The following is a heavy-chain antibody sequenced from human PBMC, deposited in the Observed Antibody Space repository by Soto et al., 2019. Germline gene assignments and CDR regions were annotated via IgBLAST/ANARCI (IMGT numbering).Heavy chain of an antibody. CDR2: IYYSGST. Sequence: SETLSLTCTVSGGSISSGGYYWSWIRQHPGKGLEWIGYIYYSGSTYYTPSLKSRVTISLDTSKNQFSLRLSSVTAADTAVFYCARVSKQGARLDFWGQGTLVTVSS. J-gene: IGHJ4*02. CDR1: GGSISSGGYY. D-gene: IGHD2-21*02. V-gene: IGHV4-31*03. CDR3: ARVSKQGARLDF.